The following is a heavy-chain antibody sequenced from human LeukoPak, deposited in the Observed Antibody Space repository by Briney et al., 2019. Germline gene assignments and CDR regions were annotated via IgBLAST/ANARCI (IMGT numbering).Heavy chain of an antibody. CDR3: ALYCSGGSCYYYYGMDA. Sequence: ASVKVSCKASGGTFSSYAISWVRQAPGQGLEWMGGIIPIFGTANYAQKFQGRVTITADESTSTAYMELSSLRSEDTAVYYCALYCSGGSCYYYYGMDAWGQGTTVTVSS. CDR1: GGTFSSYA. V-gene: IGHV1-69*13. CDR2: IIPIFGTA. D-gene: IGHD2-15*01. J-gene: IGHJ6*02.